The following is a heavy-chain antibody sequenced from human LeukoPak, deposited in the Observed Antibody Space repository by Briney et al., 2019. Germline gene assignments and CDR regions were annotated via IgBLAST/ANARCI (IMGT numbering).Heavy chain of an antibody. CDR2: TSYSGST. V-gene: IGHV4-61*01. CDR3: ARGGSGWYLNWFDP. J-gene: IGHJ5*02. D-gene: IGHD6-19*01. Sequence: SETLSLTCTVSGVSVSTDNYYWSWIRQPPGKGLEWIGFTSYSGSTTYNPSLKSRITMSVDPSKNQFSLKLSSVTAADTAVYYCARGGSGWYLNWFDPWGQGTLVTVSS. CDR1: GVSVSTDNYY.